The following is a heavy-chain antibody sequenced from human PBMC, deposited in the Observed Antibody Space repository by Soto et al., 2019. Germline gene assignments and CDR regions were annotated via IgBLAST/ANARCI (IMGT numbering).Heavy chain of an antibody. CDR1: GGSISSYY. J-gene: IGHJ6*02. D-gene: IGHD6-13*01. CDR3: ASSNIAATGFYYYGMDV. Sequence: SETLSLTCTVSGGSISSYYCSWIRQPPGKGLEWIGYIYYSGSTNYNPSLKSRVTISVDTSKNQFSLKLSSVTAADTAVYYCASSNIAATGFYYYGMDVWGRGTTVTVSS. V-gene: IGHV4-59*01. CDR2: IYYSGST.